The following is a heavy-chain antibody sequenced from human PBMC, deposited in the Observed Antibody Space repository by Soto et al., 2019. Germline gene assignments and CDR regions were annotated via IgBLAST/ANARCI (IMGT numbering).Heavy chain of an antibody. J-gene: IGHJ4*02. Sequence: QVQLQESGPGLVKPSGTLSLTCAVSGGSISSSTWWSWVRQPPGKGLEWIGEIYHSGSTNYNPSRKSRVTISLDTSKNQFALKLRAVTAADTAGYYCARGSLISGYPFAYWGQGTLVTVSS. V-gene: IGHV4-4*02. CDR2: IYHSGST. CDR3: ARGSLISGYPFAY. CDR1: GGSISSSTW. D-gene: IGHD3-22*01.